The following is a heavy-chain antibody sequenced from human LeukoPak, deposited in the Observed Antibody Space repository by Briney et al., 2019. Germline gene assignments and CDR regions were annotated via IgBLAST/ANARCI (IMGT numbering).Heavy chain of an antibody. J-gene: IGHJ4*02. CDR1: EFTFRSYS. Sequence: QPGGSLRLSYAASEFTFRSYSMNWVRQAPGKGLEWVSYITNSGNSKSYADSVKGRFTISRDNAKNSLYLQMNSLRAEDTAVYYCARDPTPNYFDYWGQGTLVTVSS. D-gene: IGHD4-23*01. V-gene: IGHV3-48*01. CDR3: ARDPTPNYFDY. CDR2: ITNSGNSK.